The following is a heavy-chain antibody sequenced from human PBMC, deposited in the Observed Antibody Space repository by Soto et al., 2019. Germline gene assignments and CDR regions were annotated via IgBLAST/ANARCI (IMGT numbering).Heavy chain of an antibody. J-gene: IGHJ3*02. CDR2: MYPGDSDT. CDR1: GYSFTSYW. CDR3: ASGKLWFGELRAFDI. D-gene: IGHD3-10*01. Sequence: PGESLRISCKGSGYSFTSYWIGWLRQMPGKGLEWMGTMYPGDSDTRYSPSFQGQVTISADKSISTAYLQWRSLKASDTAMYYCASGKLWFGELRAFDIWGQGTMVTXSS. V-gene: IGHV5-51*01.